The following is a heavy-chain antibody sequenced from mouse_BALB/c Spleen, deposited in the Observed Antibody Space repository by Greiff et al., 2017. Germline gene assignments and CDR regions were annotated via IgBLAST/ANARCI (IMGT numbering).Heavy chain of an antibody. Sequence: QVQLQQPGAELVKPGTSVKLSCKASGYNFTSYWINWVKLRPGQGLEWIGDIYPGSGSTNYNEKFKSKATLTVDTSSSTAYMQLSSLASEDSALYYCASGGTPYAMDYWGQGTSVTVSS. D-gene: IGHD3-3*01. J-gene: IGHJ4*01. CDR1: GYNFTSYW. V-gene: IGHV1-55*01. CDR2: IYPGSGST. CDR3: ASGGTPYAMDY.